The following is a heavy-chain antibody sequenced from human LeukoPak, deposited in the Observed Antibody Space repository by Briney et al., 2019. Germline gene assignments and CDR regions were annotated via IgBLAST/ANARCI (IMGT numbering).Heavy chain of an antibody. CDR1: GGSMSPYH. J-gene: IGHJ4*02. CDR2: IYYSGST. CDR3: ARAVSGRFDY. Sequence: SETLSLTCTVSGGSMSPYHWGWIRQPPVKGLEWTGYIYYSGSTNYNPTLNSRVTISVDTSKNQFSLRLSSVTAADTAIYYCARAVSGRFDYWGQGTLVTVSS. V-gene: IGHV4-59*08. D-gene: IGHD6-19*01.